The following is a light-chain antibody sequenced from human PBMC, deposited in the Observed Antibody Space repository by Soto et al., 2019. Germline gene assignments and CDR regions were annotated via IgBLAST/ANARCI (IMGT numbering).Light chain of an antibody. CDR2: LEGSGSY. J-gene: IGLJ3*02. V-gene: IGLV4-60*02. CDR1: SGHSSYI. Sequence: QSVLTQSYSASASLGSSVKLTCTLSSGHSSYIIAWHQQQPGKAPRYLMKLEGSGSYNKGSGVPDRFSGSSSGADRYLTISNLQFEDEADYYCETWDSNTFWVFGGGTKLTVL. CDR3: ETWDSNTFWV.